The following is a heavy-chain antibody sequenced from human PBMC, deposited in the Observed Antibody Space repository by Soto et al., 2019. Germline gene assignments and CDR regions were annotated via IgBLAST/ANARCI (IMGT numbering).Heavy chain of an antibody. CDR2: ISSSSSVI. CDR3: ARDLSCGSNWYYYMDF. CDR1: GFILSDCA. D-gene: IGHD7-27*01. V-gene: IGHV3-48*01. Sequence: EVQLVESGGGLVQPGGSLRLSCATSGFILSDCAMNWVRQAPGQGLDWVSYISSSSSVIDYADSVKGRFTVSRDNARNSLYLQMNSLRAEDTAVYYCARDLSCGSNWYYYMDFSCKGTTGTVSS. J-gene: IGHJ6*03.